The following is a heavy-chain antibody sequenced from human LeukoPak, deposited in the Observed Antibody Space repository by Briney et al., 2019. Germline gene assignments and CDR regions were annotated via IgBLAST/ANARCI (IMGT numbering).Heavy chain of an antibody. D-gene: IGHD6-19*01. CDR1: GYTFTSHG. CDR2: IRANRGNA. Sequence: GASVKVSCKASGYTFTSHGISWVRQAPGPGFEWMGWIRANRGNAIFAQRFQGRVILTTETSTSTAYMELSSLRSDDTAVYYCARDGDGSDWSGQGGCWGQGTLVTVSS. V-gene: IGHV1-18*01. J-gene: IGHJ4*02. CDR3: ARDGDGSDWSGQGGC.